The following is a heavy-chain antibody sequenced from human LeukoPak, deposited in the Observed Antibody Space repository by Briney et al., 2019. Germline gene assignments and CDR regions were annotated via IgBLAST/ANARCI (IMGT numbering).Heavy chain of an antibody. CDR1: EFTFSSYE. D-gene: IGHD4-23*01. J-gene: IGHJ2*01. V-gene: IGHV3-48*03. CDR2: ISSSGSTI. CDR3: ARDVDYGGSYWYFDL. Sequence: GRSLRLSCAASEFTFSSYEMNWVCKPPGKGQEWDSYISSSGSTIYYADSVKGRFTISRDNAKNSLYLQMNSLRAEDTAVYYCARDVDYGGSYWYFDLWGRGTLVTVSS.